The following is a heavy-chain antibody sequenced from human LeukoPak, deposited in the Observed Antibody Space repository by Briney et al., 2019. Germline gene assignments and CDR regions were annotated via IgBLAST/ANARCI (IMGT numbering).Heavy chain of an antibody. Sequence: SLWLSCTASGLGFSAYATVGVRPAPGEGPGWGSGIRGGGGTAFYADSVKGRFTISRDNSKYTLFLQMNSLRAEDTAVYYCARDPNGDYIGAFDMWGPGTMVTVSS. CDR1: GLGFSAYA. D-gene: IGHD4-17*01. J-gene: IGHJ3*02. CDR2: IRGGGGTA. V-gene: IGHV3-23*01. CDR3: ARDPNGDYIGAFDM.